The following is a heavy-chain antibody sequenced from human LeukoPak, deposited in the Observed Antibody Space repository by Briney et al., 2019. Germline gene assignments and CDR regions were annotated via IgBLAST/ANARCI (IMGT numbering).Heavy chain of an antibody. J-gene: IGHJ4*02. V-gene: IGHV1-2*02. Sequence: GASVKVSCKASGYTFTGYYMHWVRQAPGQGLEWMGWINPNSGGTNYAQKFQGRVTMTRDTSISTAYMELSRLRSDDTAVYYCAREYYYDSSGYGYWGQGTLVTVSP. CDR2: INPNSGGT. D-gene: IGHD3-22*01. CDR3: AREYYYDSSGYGY. CDR1: GYTFTGYY.